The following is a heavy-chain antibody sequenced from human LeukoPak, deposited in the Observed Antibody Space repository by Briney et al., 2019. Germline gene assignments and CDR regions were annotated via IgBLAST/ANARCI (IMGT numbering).Heavy chain of an antibody. Sequence: KPSDTLSLTCTVSGGSVSSDIYYWRWIRQPPGEGLEWIGYVYYSGSTYYNPSLKSRVTISVDTSKNQFSLKLSSVTAADTAVYYCARDRIAAAGNYYYYGMDVWGQGTTVTVSS. J-gene: IGHJ6*02. V-gene: IGHV4-61*01. CDR1: GGSVSSDIYY. CDR2: VYYSGST. D-gene: IGHD6-13*01. CDR3: ARDRIAAAGNYYYYGMDV.